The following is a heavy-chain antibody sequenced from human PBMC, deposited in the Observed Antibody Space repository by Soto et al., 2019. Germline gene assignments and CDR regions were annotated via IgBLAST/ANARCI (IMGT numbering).Heavy chain of an antibody. CDR3: TRANYGSGSNYYYGLDV. Sequence: QVQLVESGGGVVQPGRSLRLSCAASGFSFSRYGMHWVRQAPGKGLEWVAVIWFDGSNKYYADSVKGRFTISRDNPKNTLDLQMNSRRAEDTAVYYCTRANYGSGSNYYYGLDVWGQGTTVTVTS. J-gene: IGHJ6*02. CDR1: GFSFSRYG. D-gene: IGHD3-10*01. V-gene: IGHV3-33*01. CDR2: IWFDGSNK.